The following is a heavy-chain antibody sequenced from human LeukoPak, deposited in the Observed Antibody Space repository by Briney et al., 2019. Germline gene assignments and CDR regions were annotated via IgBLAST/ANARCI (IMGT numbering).Heavy chain of an antibody. V-gene: IGHV1-24*01. CDR3: ATEVYISGFDY. CDR2: FDPEDGET. D-gene: IGHD6-19*01. J-gene: IGHJ4*02. Sequence: ASVKVSCKASGYTFTGYYMHWVRQAPGKGLEWMGGFDPEDGETIYAQKFQGRVTMTEDTSTDTAYMELSSLRSEDTAVYYCATEVYISGFDYWGQGTLVTVSS. CDR1: GYTFTGYY.